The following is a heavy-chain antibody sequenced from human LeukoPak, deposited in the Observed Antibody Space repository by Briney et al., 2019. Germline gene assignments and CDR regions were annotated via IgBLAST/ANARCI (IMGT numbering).Heavy chain of an antibody. D-gene: IGHD4-11*01. J-gene: IGHJ4*02. CDR1: GGTFSSYA. V-gene: IGHV1-69*13. CDR2: IIPIFGTA. CDR3: ARGSSYINPPDY. Sequence: ASVKVSCKASGGTFSSYAISWVRQAPGQGLEWMGGIIPIFGTANYAQKFQGRVTITADESTSTAYMELSSLRSEDTAVYYCARGSSYINPPDYWGQGTLVTVSS.